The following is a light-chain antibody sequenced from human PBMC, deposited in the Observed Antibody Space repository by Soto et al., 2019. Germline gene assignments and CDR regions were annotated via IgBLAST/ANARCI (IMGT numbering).Light chain of an antibody. V-gene: IGKV3-11*01. J-gene: IGKJ4*01. CDR1: QSVSSY. CDR2: DAS. Sequence: EIVLTQSPATLSLSPGERATLSCRASQSVSSYLAWYQQKPGQAPRLLIYDASNWATGIPARFSGSGSGTDFTLTISSQEREDFAVYYYQQRSNWLFGGGTKVEIK. CDR3: QQRSNWL.